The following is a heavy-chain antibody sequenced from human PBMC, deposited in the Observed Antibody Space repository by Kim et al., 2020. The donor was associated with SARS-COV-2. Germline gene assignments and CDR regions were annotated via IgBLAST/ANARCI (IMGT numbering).Heavy chain of an antibody. CDR3: ARGLGYYDSSGYYAY. V-gene: IGHV4-34*01. Sequence: PSLKSRVTISLDTSKNPFALKLNSVTAADTAVYYCARGLGYYDSSGYYAYWGQGTLVTVSS. D-gene: IGHD3-22*01. J-gene: IGHJ4*02.